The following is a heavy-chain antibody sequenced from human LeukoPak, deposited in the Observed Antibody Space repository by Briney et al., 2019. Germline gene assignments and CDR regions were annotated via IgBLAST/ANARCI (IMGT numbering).Heavy chain of an antibody. CDR3: ARAARDGYNSN. Sequence: EASMKVSCKASGYTFTSYGISWVRQAPGQGLEWMGWISAYNGNTNYAQKLQGRVTMTTDTSTSTAYMELRSLRSDDTAVYYCARAARDGYNSNWGQGTLVTVSS. CDR1: GYTFTSYG. D-gene: IGHD5-24*01. CDR2: ISAYNGNT. V-gene: IGHV1-18*01. J-gene: IGHJ4*02.